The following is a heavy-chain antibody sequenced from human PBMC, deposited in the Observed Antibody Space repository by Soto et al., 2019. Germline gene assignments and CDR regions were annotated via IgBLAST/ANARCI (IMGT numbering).Heavy chain of an antibody. D-gene: IGHD4-17*01. V-gene: IGHV1-3*01. CDR3: ARDQNNDYGDYGANYYYYYGMDV. CDR1: GYTFTSYA. Sequence: GASVKVSCKASGYTFTSYAMHWVRQAPGQRLKWMGWINAGNGNTKYSQKFQGRVTITRDTSASTAYMELSSLRSEDTAVYYCARDQNNDYGDYGANYYYYYGMDVWGQGTTVTVSS. CDR2: INAGNGNT. J-gene: IGHJ6*02.